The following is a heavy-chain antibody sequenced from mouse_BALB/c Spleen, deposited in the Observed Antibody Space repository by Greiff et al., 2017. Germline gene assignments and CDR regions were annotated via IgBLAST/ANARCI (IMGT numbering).Heavy chain of an antibody. CDR2: IWTGGGT. CDR3: VRGGNYAWFAY. V-gene: IGHV2-9-2*01. CDR1: GFSLTSYD. J-gene: IGHJ3*01. Sequence: VMLVESGPGLVAPSQSLSITCTVSGFSLTSYDISWIRQPPGKGLEWLGVIWTGGGTNYNSAFMSRLSISKDNSKSQVFLKMNSLQTDDTAIYYCVRGGNYAWFAYWGQGTLVTVSA. D-gene: IGHD1-1*02.